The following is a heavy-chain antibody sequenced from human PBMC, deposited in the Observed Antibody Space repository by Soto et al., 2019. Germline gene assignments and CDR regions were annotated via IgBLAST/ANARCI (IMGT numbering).Heavy chain of an antibody. Sequence: QVQLQESGPGLVKPSQTLSLTCTVSGGSISSGDYYWSWIRQPPGKGLEWIGYIYYSGSTYYNPSPKSRVTIAVDTSKNQFSLKLSSVTAADTAVYYCARDPITIFGVVTGDVWGQGTTVTVSS. CDR2: IYYSGST. CDR3: ARDPITIFGVVTGDV. J-gene: IGHJ6*02. V-gene: IGHV4-30-4*01. CDR1: GGSISSGDYY. D-gene: IGHD3-3*01.